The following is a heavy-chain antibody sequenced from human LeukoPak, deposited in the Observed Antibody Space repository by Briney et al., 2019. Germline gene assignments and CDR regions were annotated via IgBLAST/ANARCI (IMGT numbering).Heavy chain of an antibody. J-gene: IGHJ4*02. Sequence: ASVKVSCTASGGTFSSYAISWVRQAPGQGLEWMGRIIPILGIANYAQKFQGRVTITADKSTSTAYMELSSLRSEDTAVYYCASFLTGYYTTSFFDYWGQGTLVTVSS. D-gene: IGHD3-9*01. CDR1: GGTFSSYA. CDR2: IIPILGIA. CDR3: ASFLTGYYTTSFFDY. V-gene: IGHV1-69*04.